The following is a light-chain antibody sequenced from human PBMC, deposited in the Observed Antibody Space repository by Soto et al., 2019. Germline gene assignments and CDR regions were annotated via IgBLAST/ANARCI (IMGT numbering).Light chain of an antibody. CDR1: QSVSSN. J-gene: IGKJ1*01. V-gene: IGKV3-15*01. CDR3: QQYNDLPLT. Sequence: EIVMTQSPVTLSVSPGERATLSCRASQSVSSNLAWYQQKPGQAPSLLIYGAFTRATGIPARFSGTGSGTEFTLTISSLQSEDFALYYWQQYNDLPLTFGQGTKVDI. CDR2: GAF.